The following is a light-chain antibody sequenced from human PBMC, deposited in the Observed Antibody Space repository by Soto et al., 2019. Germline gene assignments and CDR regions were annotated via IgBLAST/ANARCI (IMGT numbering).Light chain of an antibody. Sequence: EIVMTQSPATLSVSPGERATLSCRASQSVSSNLAWYQQKPGQAPRLLIYGASTRATGFPARFSGSGSGTEFTLTISSLQSEDLAVYYCQQYNNWTSFGPGTKVDIK. CDR1: QSVSSN. V-gene: IGKV3-15*01. CDR3: QQYNNWTS. CDR2: GAS. J-gene: IGKJ3*01.